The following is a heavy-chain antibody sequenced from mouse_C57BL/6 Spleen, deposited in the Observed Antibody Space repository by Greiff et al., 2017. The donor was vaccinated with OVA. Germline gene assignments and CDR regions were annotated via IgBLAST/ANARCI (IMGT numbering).Heavy chain of an antibody. Sequence: VMLVESGAELVKPGASVKLSCKASGYTFTDYYIYWVKQRPGQGLEWIGKIGPGSGSTYYNEKFKGKDTLTADKSSSTAYMQLSSLTSEDSAVYFGARSFYYGSAGFAYWGQGTLVTVSA. V-gene: IGHV1-77*01. D-gene: IGHD2-1*01. CDR1: GYTFTDYY. CDR2: IGPGSGST. J-gene: IGHJ3*01. CDR3: ARSFYYGSAGFAY.